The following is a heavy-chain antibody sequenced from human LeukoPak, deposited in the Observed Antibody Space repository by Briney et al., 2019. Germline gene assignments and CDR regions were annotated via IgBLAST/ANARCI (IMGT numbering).Heavy chain of an antibody. J-gene: IGHJ4*02. D-gene: IGHD5-18*01. CDR3: AKVGPDTAMVAFDY. Sequence: GGSLRLSCAASGLTFSSYGMHWVRQAPGKGLEWVAFIRYDGSNKYYADSVKGRFTISRDNSKNTLYLQMNSLRAEDTAVYYCAKVGPDTAMVAFDYWGQGTLVTVSS. CDR2: IRYDGSNK. V-gene: IGHV3-30*02. CDR1: GLTFSSYG.